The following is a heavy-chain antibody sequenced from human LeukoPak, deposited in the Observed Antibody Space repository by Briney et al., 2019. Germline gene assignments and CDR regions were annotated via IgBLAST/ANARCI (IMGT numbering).Heavy chain of an antibody. CDR3: AKDMGLTLAAADY. V-gene: IGHV3-74*01. J-gene: IGHJ4*02. CDR1: GFTFSSYW. CDR2: INSDGSST. Sequence: GGSLRLSCAASGFTFSSYWMHWVRQAPGKGLVWVSRINSDGSSTSYADSVKGRFTISRDNAKNSLYLQMNSLRAEDTALYYCAKDMGLTLAAADYWGQGTLVTVSS. D-gene: IGHD6-13*01.